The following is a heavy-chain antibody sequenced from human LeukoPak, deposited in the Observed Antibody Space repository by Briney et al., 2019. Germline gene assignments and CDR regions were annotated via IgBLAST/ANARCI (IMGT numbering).Heavy chain of an antibody. CDR2: INHSGST. J-gene: IGHJ5*02. D-gene: IGHD6-19*01. Sequence: SETLSLTCAVYGGSFSGYYWSWIRQPPGKGMEWIGEINHSGSTNYNPSLKSRVTISVDTSKNQFSLKLSSVTAADTAVYYCARGIIAVAETASKWFDPWGQGTLVTVSS. V-gene: IGHV4-34*01. CDR1: GGSFSGYY. CDR3: ARGIIAVAETASKWFDP.